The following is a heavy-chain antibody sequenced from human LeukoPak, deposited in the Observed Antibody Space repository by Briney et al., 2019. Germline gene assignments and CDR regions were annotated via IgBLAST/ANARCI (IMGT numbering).Heavy chain of an antibody. Sequence: GASVKVSCKASGYTFTSYDINWVRQATGQGLEWMGWVNPNSGNTGYAQKFQGRVTITRNTSISTAYMELSSLRSEDTAVYYCARGPLGDFWTDVWGKGTTVTVSS. V-gene: IGHV1-8*03. D-gene: IGHD3/OR15-3a*01. J-gene: IGHJ6*04. CDR3: ARGPLGDFWTDV. CDR2: VNPNSGNT. CDR1: GYTFTSYD.